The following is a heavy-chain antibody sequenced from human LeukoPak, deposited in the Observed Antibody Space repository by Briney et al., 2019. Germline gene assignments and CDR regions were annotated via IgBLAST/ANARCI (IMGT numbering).Heavy chain of an antibody. D-gene: IGHD6-13*01. V-gene: IGHV3-23*01. CDR1: GFTFSSYA. Sequence: QPGGSLRLSCAASGFTFSSYAMSWVRQAPGKGLEWVSGITSGANTYYADSVKGRFTISRDNSENTLNLQMNSLRAEDTAIYYCAKARAGDITAAFNYWGQGTLVTVSS. CDR2: ITSGANT. J-gene: IGHJ4*02. CDR3: AKARAGDITAAFNY.